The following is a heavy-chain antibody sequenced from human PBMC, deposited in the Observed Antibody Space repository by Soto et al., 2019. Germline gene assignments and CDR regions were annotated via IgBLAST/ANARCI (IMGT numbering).Heavy chain of an antibody. V-gene: IGHV1-46*03. J-gene: IGHJ6*03. Sequence: QVQLVQSGAEVKKPGASVKVSCKASGYTFTSYYMHWVRQAPGQGLEWMGIINPSGGSTSYAQKFQGRVTMTRYTSTSTVYMELSSLRSEDTAVYYCARRGAIVVLPAGPYYYYYMDVRGKGTTVTVSS. CDR2: INPSGGST. CDR1: GYTFTSYY. D-gene: IGHD2-2*01. CDR3: ARRGAIVVLPAGPYYYYYMDV.